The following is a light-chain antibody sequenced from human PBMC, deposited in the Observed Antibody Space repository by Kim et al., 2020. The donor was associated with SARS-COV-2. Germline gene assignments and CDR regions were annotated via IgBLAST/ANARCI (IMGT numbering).Light chain of an antibody. CDR1: TGAVSSSYY. J-gene: IGLJ3*02. Sequence: QAVVTQEPSLTVSPGGTVTVTCASSTGAVSSSYYPYWFQQKPGQPPTALIYSTTNRHSWTPARFSGSLLGGKAALTLSGVQPEDEAEYYCLLYFGGAQLFGGGTKVTVL. CDR3: LLYFGGAQL. V-gene: IGLV7-43*01. CDR2: STT.